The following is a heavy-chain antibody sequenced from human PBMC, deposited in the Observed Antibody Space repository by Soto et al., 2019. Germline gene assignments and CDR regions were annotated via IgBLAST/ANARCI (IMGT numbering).Heavy chain of an antibody. J-gene: IGHJ4*02. CDR1: GFTFSSYA. Sequence: EVQLVESGGDLVQPGGSLRLSCAASGFTFSSYALHWVRQAPGKGLEYVSAISSNVDNTYYANSVQGRFTISRDNSKNTLYLQMGSLRVEDMAVYYCASANWHGVGGHYECWGQGTLVTVSP. CDR2: ISSNVDNT. V-gene: IGHV3-64*01. D-gene: IGHD3-16*01. CDR3: ASANWHGVGGHYEC.